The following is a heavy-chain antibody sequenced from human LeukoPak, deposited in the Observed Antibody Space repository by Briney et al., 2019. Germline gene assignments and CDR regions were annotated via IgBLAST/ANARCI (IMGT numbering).Heavy chain of an antibody. CDR1: GFTFSSYA. V-gene: IGHV3-23*01. J-gene: IGHJ4*02. CDR3: AKDHLGFPANYFDY. CDR2: ISGSGGST. Sequence: PGGSLRLSCTASGFTFSSYAMSWVRQAPGKGLEWVSAISGSGGSTYYADSVKGRFTISRDNSKNTLYLQMNSLRAEDTAVYYCAKDHLGFPANYFDYWGQGTLVTVSS. D-gene: IGHD3-10*01.